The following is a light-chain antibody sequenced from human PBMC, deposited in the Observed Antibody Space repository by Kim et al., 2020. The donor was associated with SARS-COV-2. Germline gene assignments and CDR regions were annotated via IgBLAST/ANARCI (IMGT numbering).Light chain of an antibody. J-gene: IGLJ1*01. V-gene: IGLV2-11*01. CDR2: YAN. Sequence: QSALTQPPSVSGSPGQSVTISCTGTSSDVGGYDYVSWYQQYPGKAPKLMINYANKRPSGVPDRFSGSKSGNTASLTISGLQAEDEAEYYCCSYAGSSYVFGYGTKVTVL. CDR1: SSDVGGYDY. CDR3: CSYAGSSYV.